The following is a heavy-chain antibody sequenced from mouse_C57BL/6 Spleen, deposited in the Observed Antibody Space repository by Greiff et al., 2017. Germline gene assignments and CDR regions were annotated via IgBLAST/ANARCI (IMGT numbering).Heavy chain of an antibody. J-gene: IGHJ2*01. CDR1: GISITTGNYR. D-gene: IGHD1-2*01. Sequence: VQLQQSGPGLVKPSQTEFLTCPVTGISITTGNYRWSWIRQFPGNQLEWIGYIYYSGTITYNPSLTSRTTITRDTPKNQFFLEMNSLTAEDTATYYCAREGDHGIAYWRYGTTLPVFS. CDR2: IYYSGTI. CDR3: AREGDHGIAY. V-gene: IGHV3-5*01.